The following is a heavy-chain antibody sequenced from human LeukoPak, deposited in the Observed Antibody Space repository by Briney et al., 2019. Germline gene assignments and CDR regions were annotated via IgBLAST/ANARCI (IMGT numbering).Heavy chain of an antibody. CDR1: GFAFSSYA. Sequence: GGSLRLSCATSGFAFSSYAMSWVRQAPGKGLEWVSAISGSGGSTYYADSVKGRFTISRDNSKNTLYLQMNSLRAEDTAVYYCARSRAIVGAPDYYMDVWGKGTTVTVSS. D-gene: IGHD1-26*01. V-gene: IGHV3-23*01. J-gene: IGHJ6*03. CDR2: ISGSGGST. CDR3: ARSRAIVGAPDYYMDV.